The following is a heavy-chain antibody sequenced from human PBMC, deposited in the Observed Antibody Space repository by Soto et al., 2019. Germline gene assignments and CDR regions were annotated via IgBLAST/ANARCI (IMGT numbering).Heavy chain of an antibody. CDR3: ARTSGYYFYDC. CDR1: GYTFTGYY. J-gene: IGHJ4*02. CDR2: INAGNGNT. V-gene: IGHV1-3*01. D-gene: IGHD3-3*01. Sequence: ASVKVSCKASGYTFTGYYMHWVRQAPGQGLEWMGWINAGNGNTKYSQKFQGRVTITRDTSASTAYMELSSLRSEDTAVYYCARTSGYYFYDCWGQGTLVTVSS.